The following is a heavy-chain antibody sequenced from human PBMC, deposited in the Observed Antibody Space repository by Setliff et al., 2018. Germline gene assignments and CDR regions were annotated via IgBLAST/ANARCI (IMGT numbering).Heavy chain of an antibody. V-gene: IGHV1-69*05. CDR3: ARRRLRGRHTGLEYWGQADGLRQQPPHSRGPMAPDTPSSSAQQHGSL. J-gene: IGHJ1*01. Sequence: SVKVSCKASGYTFTSYGISWVRQAPGQGREWMGGIIPIFGTANYPQKFQGRVTITTDESTSTAYMELSSMRSADTAEYYCARRRLRGRHTGLEYWGQADGLRQQPPHSRGPMAPDTPSSSAQQHGSLCGQG. CDR2: IIPIFGTA. CDR1: GYTFTSYG. D-gene: IGHD7-27*01.